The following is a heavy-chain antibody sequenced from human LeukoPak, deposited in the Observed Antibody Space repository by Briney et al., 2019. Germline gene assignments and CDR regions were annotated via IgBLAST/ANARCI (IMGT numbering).Heavy chain of an antibody. Sequence: GSLRLSCAASGFTVSSNYMSWIRQPPGKGLEWIGEINHSGSTNYNPSLKSRVTISVDTSKNQFSLKLSSVTAADTAVYYCARVYRGYSYDFDYWGQGTLVTVSS. CDR1: GFTVSSNY. CDR2: INHSGST. D-gene: IGHD5-18*01. J-gene: IGHJ4*02. CDR3: ARVYRGYSYDFDY. V-gene: IGHV4-34*01.